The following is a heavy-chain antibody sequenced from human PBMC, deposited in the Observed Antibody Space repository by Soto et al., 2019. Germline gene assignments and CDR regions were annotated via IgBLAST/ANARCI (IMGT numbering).Heavy chain of an antibody. CDR3: ARMWLFHPFDY. CDR2: IKQAGSER. J-gene: IGHJ4*02. CDR1: GFTFSSFW. D-gene: IGHD3-22*01. V-gene: IGHV3-7*01. Sequence: EVQLVESGGGLVQPGGSLRLSCAASGFTFSSFWMTWVRQAPGKGLEWVASIKQAGSERYYVDSVKGRFTISRDNARNSVYLQMNSLRAEDTAVDYCARMWLFHPFDYWGQGSLVTVSS.